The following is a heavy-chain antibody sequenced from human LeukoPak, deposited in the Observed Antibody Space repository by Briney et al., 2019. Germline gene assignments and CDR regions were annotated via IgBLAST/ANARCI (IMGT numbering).Heavy chain of an antibody. CDR3: AREGHDYSNYYFDY. Sequence: GGSLRLSCAASGFTFSSYAMHWVRQAPGKGLEWVAVISYDGSNKYYADSVKGRFTISRDNSKNTLYLQMNSLRAEDTAVYYCAREGHDYSNYYFDYWGQGTLVTVSS. V-gene: IGHV3-30-3*01. D-gene: IGHD4-11*01. J-gene: IGHJ4*02. CDR2: ISYDGSNK. CDR1: GFTFSSYA.